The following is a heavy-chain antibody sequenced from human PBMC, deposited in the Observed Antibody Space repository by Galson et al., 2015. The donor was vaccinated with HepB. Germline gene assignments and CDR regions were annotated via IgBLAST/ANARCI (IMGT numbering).Heavy chain of an antibody. D-gene: IGHD2-2*01. V-gene: IGHV5-51*01. Sequence: QSGAEVKKPGESLKISCKGSGYSFTSYWIGWVRQMPGKGLEWMGIIYPGDSDTSYSPSFQGQVTISADKSISTAYLQWSSLKASDTAMYYCARHPFGYQLLWSNWFDPWGQGTLVTVSS. CDR3: ARHPFGYQLLWSNWFDP. CDR2: IYPGDSDT. CDR1: GYSFTSYW. J-gene: IGHJ5*02.